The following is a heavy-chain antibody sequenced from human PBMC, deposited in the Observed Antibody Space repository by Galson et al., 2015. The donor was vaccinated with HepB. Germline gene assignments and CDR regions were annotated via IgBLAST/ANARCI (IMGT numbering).Heavy chain of an antibody. Sequence: SVKVSCKASGGTFSSYAISWVRQAPGQGLEWMGGIIPIFGTANYAQKFQGRVTITADESTSTAYMELSSLRSEDTAVYYCAREMVRGVISFDYWGQGTLVTVPS. CDR1: GGTFSSYA. CDR3: AREMVRGVISFDY. J-gene: IGHJ4*02. D-gene: IGHD3-10*01. CDR2: IIPIFGTA. V-gene: IGHV1-69*13.